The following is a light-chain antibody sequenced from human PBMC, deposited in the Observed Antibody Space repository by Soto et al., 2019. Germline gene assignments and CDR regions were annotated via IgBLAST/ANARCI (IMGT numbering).Light chain of an antibody. CDR3: QQRRNSPRT. J-gene: IGKJ4*01. Sequence: EIVLTQSPGTLSGSPRDRVTLSSRASQSISINLAWYQHKPGQAPRLLIHGASTRATGVPARISGSGSGTEFTLTISSLEPEDFAVYYCQQRRNSPRTFGGGTKVDIK. CDR1: QSISIN. CDR2: GAS. V-gene: IGKV3D-15*01.